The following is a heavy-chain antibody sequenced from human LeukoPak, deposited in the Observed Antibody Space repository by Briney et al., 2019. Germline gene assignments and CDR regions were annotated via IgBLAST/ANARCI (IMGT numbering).Heavy chain of an antibody. V-gene: IGHV3-23*01. J-gene: IGHJ4*02. CDR2: ISGSGGST. D-gene: IGHD3-3*01. CDR1: GFTFSSYA. Sequence: GGSPRLSCAASGFTFSSYAMSWVRQAPGKGLEWVSDISGSGGSTYYADSVKGRFTISRDNSKNTLYLQMNSLRAEDTAVYYCAREPRWYYDFWSGYCLDYWGQGTLVTVSS. CDR3: AREPRWYYDFWSGYCLDY.